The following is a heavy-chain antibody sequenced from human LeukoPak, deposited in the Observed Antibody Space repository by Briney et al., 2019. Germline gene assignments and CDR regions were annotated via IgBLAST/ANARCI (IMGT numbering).Heavy chain of an antibody. CDR3: AREGEYSYGYYYYYYMDV. D-gene: IGHD5-18*01. CDR2: IYHSGST. V-gene: IGHV4-38-2*02. J-gene: IGHJ6*03. CDR1: SYSISSGYY. Sequence: SETLSLTCAVSSYSISSGYYWGWIRQPPGKGLEWIGSIYHSGSTYYNPSLKSRVTISVDTSKNQFSLKLSSVTAADTAVYYCAREGEYSYGYYYYYYMDVWGKGTTVTVSS.